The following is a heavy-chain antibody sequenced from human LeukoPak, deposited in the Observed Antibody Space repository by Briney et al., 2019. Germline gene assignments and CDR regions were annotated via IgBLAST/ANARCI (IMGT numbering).Heavy chain of an antibody. CDR3: AKVGGRITGKFDY. CDR2: ISYDGSNK. D-gene: IGHD1-20*01. CDR1: GFTFSSYG. Sequence: GGSLRLSCAASGFTFSSYGMHWVRQAPGKGLEWVAVISYDGSNKYYADSVKGRFTISRDNSKNTLYLQTNSLRAEDTAVYYCAKVGGRITGKFDYWGQGTLVTVSS. J-gene: IGHJ4*02. V-gene: IGHV3-30*18.